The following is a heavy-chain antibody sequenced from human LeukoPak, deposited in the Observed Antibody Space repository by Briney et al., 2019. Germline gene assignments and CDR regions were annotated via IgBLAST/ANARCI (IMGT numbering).Heavy chain of an antibody. D-gene: IGHD3-22*01. Sequence: GGSLRLSCAASGFTFSSYWMSWVRRAPGKGLEWVANIKQDGSEKYYVDSVKGRFTISRDNAKNSLYLQMNSLRAEDTAVYYCARTRITMIVGLASRFDYWGQGTLVTVSS. CDR1: GFTFSSYW. J-gene: IGHJ4*02. CDR3: ARTRITMIVGLASRFDY. V-gene: IGHV3-7*01. CDR2: IKQDGSEK.